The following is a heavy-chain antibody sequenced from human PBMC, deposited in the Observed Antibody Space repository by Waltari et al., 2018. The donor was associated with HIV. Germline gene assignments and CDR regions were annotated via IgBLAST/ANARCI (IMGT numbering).Heavy chain of an antibody. CDR3: ARNYDFWSGLPGY. V-gene: IGHV3-11*01. Sequence: QVQLVESGGGLVKPGGSLRLPCAASGFTFNDHYMGWIRQAPGKGLEWFSFMSSSGRSIYYADSVKGRFTISRENAKSSRYLQMTSLGAEDTAVYYCARNYDFWSGLPGYWGQGTLVTVSS. D-gene: IGHD3-3*01. CDR2: MSSSGRSI. J-gene: IGHJ4*02. CDR1: GFTFNDHY.